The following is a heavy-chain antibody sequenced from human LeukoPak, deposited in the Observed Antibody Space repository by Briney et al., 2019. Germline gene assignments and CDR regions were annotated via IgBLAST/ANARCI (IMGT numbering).Heavy chain of an antibody. CDR3: ARVFTFGAFDI. J-gene: IGHJ3*02. CDR2: ISSSGSTI. Sequence: GGSLRLSCAASGFIFSSYEMNWVRQAPGKGLEWVSYISSSGSTIYYADSVKGRFTISRDNAKNSLYLQMKSLRAGDTAVYYCARVFTFGAFDIWGQGTMVTVSS. CDR1: GFIFSSYE. D-gene: IGHD2/OR15-2a*01. V-gene: IGHV3-48*03.